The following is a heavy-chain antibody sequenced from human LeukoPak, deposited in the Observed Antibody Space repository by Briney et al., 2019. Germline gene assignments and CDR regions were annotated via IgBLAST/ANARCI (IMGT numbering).Heavy chain of an antibody. J-gene: IGHJ5*02. V-gene: IGHV1-46*01. Sequence: ASVKVSCKASGYTFTSYYMHWVRQAPGQGLEWMGIINPSGGSTSYAQKFQGRVTMTRDTSTSTVYMELSSLRSEDTAVYYCARWAAPDSSGHNWFDPWGQGTLVTVSS. CDR1: GYTFTSYY. CDR2: INPSGGST. D-gene: IGHD3-22*01. CDR3: ARWAAPDSSGHNWFDP.